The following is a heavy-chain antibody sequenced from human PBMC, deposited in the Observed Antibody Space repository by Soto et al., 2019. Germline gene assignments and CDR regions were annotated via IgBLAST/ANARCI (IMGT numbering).Heavy chain of an antibody. J-gene: IGHJ2*01. D-gene: IGHD1-26*01. V-gene: IGHV3-66*01. Sequence: EVQLVESGGGLVQPGGSLRLSCAASGFTVSSSYMGWVRQAPGKGLEWVSSIYSGGNTYYADSVRGRFTISTDNSKDTLYLQMNSLRVDDTAMYYCARYVGFYWYFDLWGRGTLVTVSS. CDR3: ARYVGFYWYFDL. CDR1: GFTVSSSY. CDR2: IYSGGNT.